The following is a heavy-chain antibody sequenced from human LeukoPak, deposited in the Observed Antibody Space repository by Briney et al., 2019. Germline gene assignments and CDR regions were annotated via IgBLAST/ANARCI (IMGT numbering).Heavy chain of an antibody. J-gene: IGHJ5*02. Sequence: GGSLRLSCAASGFTFSSYGMYWVRQAPGKGLEWVAFIRNDGGNKYYTDSVKGRFTISRDNAKNSLYLEMNSLSADDTALYYCARDGSPEASINYFDTWGQGTPVTVSS. CDR3: ARDGSPEASINYFDT. V-gene: IGHV3-30*02. D-gene: IGHD5-24*01. CDR1: GFTFSSYG. CDR2: IRNDGGNK.